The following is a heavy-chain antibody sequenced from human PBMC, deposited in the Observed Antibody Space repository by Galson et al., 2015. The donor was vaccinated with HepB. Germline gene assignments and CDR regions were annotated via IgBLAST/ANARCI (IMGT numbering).Heavy chain of an antibody. D-gene: IGHD6-19*01. Sequence: QSGAEVKKPGESLKISCKGSGYSFTTYWMGWVRQMPGKGLEWMGIIYPGDSDTRYSPSFQGRVTISVDKSISTAYLQWSSLKASDTAMYYCARRGKPGYSSGWYNYWGQGTLVTVSS. J-gene: IGHJ4*02. CDR3: ARRGKPGYSSGWYNY. CDR1: GYSFTTYW. CDR2: IYPGDSDT. V-gene: IGHV5-51*01.